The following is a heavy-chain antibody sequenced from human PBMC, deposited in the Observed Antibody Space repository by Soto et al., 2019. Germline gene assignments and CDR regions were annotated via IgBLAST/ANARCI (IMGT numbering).Heavy chain of an antibody. D-gene: IGHD6-19*01. Sequence: VQLVESGGGVVQPGRSLRISFAASGFTFSDYAMHWVRQAPGKGLEWVAAVSHGGRNKHNANSVKGRFTISRDSSKNTVSLEMTSVRAEDTAVYYCAKGGRQWLVTSNFNYWGQGALVTVSS. CDR1: GFTFSDYA. CDR3: AKGGRQWLVTSNFNY. J-gene: IGHJ4*02. V-gene: IGHV3-30*18. CDR2: VSHGGRNK.